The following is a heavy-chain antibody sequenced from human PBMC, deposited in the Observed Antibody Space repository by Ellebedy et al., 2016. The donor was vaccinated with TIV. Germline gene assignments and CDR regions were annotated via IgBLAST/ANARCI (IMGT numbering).Heavy chain of an antibody. CDR3: ARGSSAWPYGMDV. D-gene: IGHD6-19*01. CDR2: IYYRGNT. Sequence: MPSETLSLTCTVSGGSVSSGSYYWNWIRQPPGKGLEWIGYIYYRGNTNYNPSLKRRVTISVDTSKNQFSLKLSSVTAADTAVYYCARGSSAWPYGMDVWGQGTTVSVSS. V-gene: IGHV4-61*01. CDR1: GGSVSSGSYY. J-gene: IGHJ6*02.